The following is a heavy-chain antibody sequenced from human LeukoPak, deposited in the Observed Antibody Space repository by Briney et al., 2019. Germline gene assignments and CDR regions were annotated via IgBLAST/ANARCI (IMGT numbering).Heavy chain of an antibody. J-gene: IGHJ4*02. Sequence: GGSLRLSCAASGFTISYYSMNWVRQAPGKGLEWVSYISSSGSTIYYADSVKGRFTISRDNAKNSLYLQMNSLRAEDTAVYYCARGLYGGYGFLDWGQGTLVTVSS. CDR3: ARGLYGGYGFLD. V-gene: IGHV3-48*01. CDR1: GFTISYYS. D-gene: IGHD5-12*01. CDR2: ISSSGSTI.